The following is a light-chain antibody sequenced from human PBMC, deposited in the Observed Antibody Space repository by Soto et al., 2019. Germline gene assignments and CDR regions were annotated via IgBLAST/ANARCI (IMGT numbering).Light chain of an antibody. J-gene: IGLJ2*01. CDR2: EVS. V-gene: IGLV2-14*01. CDR3: SSYTTGTTRVI. CDR1: GSDLGAYNF. Sequence: QSVLTQPASVSGSPGQSITIPCTGTGSDLGAYNFVSWYQHHPGKAPKLIVFEVSNRPSGVSFRFSGSKSGNTASLTISGLQAEDEADYYFSSYTTGTTRVIFGGGTKVTVL.